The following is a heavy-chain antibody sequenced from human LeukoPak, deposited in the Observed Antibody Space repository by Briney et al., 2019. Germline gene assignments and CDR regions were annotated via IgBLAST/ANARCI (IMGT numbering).Heavy chain of an antibody. CDR2: ISAYNGNT. D-gene: IGHD3-9*01. Sequence: ASVKVSCKASGYTFTSYGISWVRQAPGQGLEWMGWISAYNGNTNYAQKLQGRVTMTTDTSTSTAYMELRSLRSDDTAVYYCARDQVLQYFDWTQFYYYYGMDVWGQGTTVTVSS. CDR1: GYTFTSYG. J-gene: IGHJ6*02. CDR3: ARDQVLQYFDWTQFYYYYGMDV. V-gene: IGHV1-18*01.